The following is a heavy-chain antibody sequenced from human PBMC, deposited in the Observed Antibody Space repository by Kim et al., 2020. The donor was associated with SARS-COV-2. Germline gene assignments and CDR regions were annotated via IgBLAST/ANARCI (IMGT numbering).Heavy chain of an antibody. D-gene: IGHD2-8*01. V-gene: IGHV1-46*01. Sequence: ASVKVSCKASGYTFISYYIHWVRQAPGQGLEWMGVISPSPGTTTYAQKFHGRVTVTRDTSTSTVYMELSSLRSEDTALYYCARDNGGYYFDYWGQGILVTVSS. CDR1: GYTFISYY. CDR2: ISPSPGTT. J-gene: IGHJ4*02. CDR3: ARDNGGYYFDY.